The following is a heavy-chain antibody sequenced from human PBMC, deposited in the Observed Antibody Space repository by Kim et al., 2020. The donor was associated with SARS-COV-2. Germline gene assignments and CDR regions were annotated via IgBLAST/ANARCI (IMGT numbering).Heavy chain of an antibody. CDR1: GYTFTSYY. D-gene: IGHD5-12*01. J-gene: IGHJ4*02. CDR2: INPSGGST. Sequence: ASVKVSCKASGYTFTSYYMHWVRQAPGQGLEWMGIINPSGGSTSYAQKFQGRVTMTRDTSTSTVYMELSSLRSEDTAVYYCARENTDSGYEGYFDYWGQGTLVTVSS. CDR3: ARENTDSGYEGYFDY. V-gene: IGHV1-46*01.